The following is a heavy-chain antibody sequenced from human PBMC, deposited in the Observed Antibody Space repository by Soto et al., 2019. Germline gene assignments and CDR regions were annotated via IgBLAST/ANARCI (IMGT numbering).Heavy chain of an antibody. J-gene: IGHJ6*02. CDR2: INAGNGNT. V-gene: IGHV1-3*01. D-gene: IGHD2-15*01. CDR1: GYTFTSYA. CDR3: ARDQGDIVVVVAAAVYYYYGMDV. Sequence: QVPLVQSGAEVKKPGASVKVSCKASGYTFTSYAMHWVRQAPGQRLEWMGWINAGNGNTNYAQKLQGRVTMTTDTSTSTAYMELRSLRSDDTAVYYCARDQGDIVVVVAAAVYYYYGMDVWGQGTTVTVSS.